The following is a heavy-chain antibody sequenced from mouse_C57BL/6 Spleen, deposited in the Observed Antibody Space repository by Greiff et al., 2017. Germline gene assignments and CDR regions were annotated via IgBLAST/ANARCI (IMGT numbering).Heavy chain of an antibody. CDR2: IYPGDGDT. CDR1: GYAFSSSW. CDR3: ASMVPCAY. D-gene: IGHD2-2*01. Sequence: VQLQQSGPELVKPGASVKISCKASGYAFSSSWMNWVKQRPGKGLEWIGRIYPGDGDTNYNGKVKGKATLTADKSASTAYMQLIILTYVDSAVYFCASMVPCAYWGQGTLVTVSA. V-gene: IGHV1-82*01. J-gene: IGHJ3*01.